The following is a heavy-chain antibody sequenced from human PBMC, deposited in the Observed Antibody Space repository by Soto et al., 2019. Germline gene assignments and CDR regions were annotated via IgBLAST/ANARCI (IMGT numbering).Heavy chain of an antibody. Sequence: QVQLQESGPGLVKPSETLSLTCTVSGGSISNYYWSWIRQPAGKGLEWIGRFYTSTNTNYNPSLKSRVPMSVDTSKNQLSLKLSSVTAADTAVYYCARTKPGDPWFDPWGQGTLVTVSS. D-gene: IGHD1-1*01. CDR1: GGSISNYY. V-gene: IGHV4-4*07. CDR2: FYTSTNT. J-gene: IGHJ5*02. CDR3: ARTKPGDPWFDP.